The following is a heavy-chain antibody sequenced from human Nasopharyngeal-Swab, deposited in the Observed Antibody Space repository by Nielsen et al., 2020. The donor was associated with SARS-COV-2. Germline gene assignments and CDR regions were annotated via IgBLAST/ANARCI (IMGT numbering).Heavy chain of an antibody. CDR1: GFTVSSNY. V-gene: IGHV3-53*01. J-gene: IGHJ6*02. CDR3: ARARGGVYYYYGMDV. CDR2: IYSGGST. Sequence: GESLKISCAASGFTVSSNYMSWVRQAPGKGLEWVSVIYSGGSTYYADSVKGRFTISRDNSKNTLYLQMNSLRAEDTAVYYCARARGGVYYYYGMDVWGQGTTVTVSS. D-gene: IGHD3-10*01.